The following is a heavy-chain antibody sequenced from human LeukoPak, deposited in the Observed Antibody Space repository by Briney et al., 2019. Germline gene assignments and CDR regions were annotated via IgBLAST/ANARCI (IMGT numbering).Heavy chain of an antibody. CDR3: TRLNGELLVL. CDR2: IRSKANSYAT. Sequence: PGGSLRLSCAASGFTFSGSAMHWVRQASGKGLEWVGRIRSKANSYATAYAASVKGRFTISRDDSKNTAYLQMNSLKTEDTAVYYCTRLNGELLVLWGQGTLVTVSS. J-gene: IGHJ4*02. D-gene: IGHD3-10*01. CDR1: GFTFSGSA. V-gene: IGHV3-73*01.